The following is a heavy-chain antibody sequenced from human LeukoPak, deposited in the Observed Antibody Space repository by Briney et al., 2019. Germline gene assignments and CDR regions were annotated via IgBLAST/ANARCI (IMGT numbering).Heavy chain of an antibody. CDR2: INPNSGGT. D-gene: IGHD1-14*01. CDR1: GYTFTGYY. Sequence: ASVKVSCKASGYTFTGYYMHWVRQAPGQGLEWMGWINPNSGGTNYAQKFQGRVTMTRDTSITTAYMELSRLSSDDTAVYYCARHPGKVTDDWYFDLWGRGTLVTVSS. J-gene: IGHJ2*01. CDR3: ARHPGKVTDDWYFDL. V-gene: IGHV1-2*02.